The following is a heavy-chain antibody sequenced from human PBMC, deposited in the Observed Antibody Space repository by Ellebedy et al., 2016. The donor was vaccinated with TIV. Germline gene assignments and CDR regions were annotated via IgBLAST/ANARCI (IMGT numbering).Heavy chain of an antibody. J-gene: IGHJ4*02. Sequence: PGGSLRLSCAASGFTFSSYAMSWVRQAPGKGLEWVSAISGSGGSTYYADSVKGRFTISRDNSKNTLYLQMNSLRAEDTAVYYCARDYYDSSGYTYFDYWGQGTLVTVSS. CDR2: ISGSGGST. V-gene: IGHV3-23*01. D-gene: IGHD3-22*01. CDR1: GFTFSSYA. CDR3: ARDYYDSSGYTYFDY.